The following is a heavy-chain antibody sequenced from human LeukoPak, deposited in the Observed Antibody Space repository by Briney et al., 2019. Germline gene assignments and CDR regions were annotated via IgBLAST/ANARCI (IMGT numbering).Heavy chain of an antibody. CDR3: ARRGRSGSYTFFDY. CDR1: GFTFSSYA. Sequence: GGSLRLSCAASGFTFSSYAMSWVRQAPGKGLEWVSYISSSGSTIYYADSVKGRFTISRDNAKNSLYLQMNSLRAEDTAVYYCARRGRSGSYTFFDYWGQGTLVTVSS. D-gene: IGHD1-26*01. CDR2: ISSSGSTI. J-gene: IGHJ4*02. V-gene: IGHV3-48*04.